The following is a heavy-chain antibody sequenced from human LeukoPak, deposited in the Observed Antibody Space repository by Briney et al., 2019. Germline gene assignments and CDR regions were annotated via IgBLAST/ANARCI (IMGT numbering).Heavy chain of an antibody. CDR3: ARVPGIVATINYFDY. V-gene: IGHV3-7*01. J-gene: IGHJ4*02. CDR1: GFTFSSYW. CDR2: IKQDRSEK. Sequence: GGSLRLSCAASGFTFSSYWMSWVRQAPGKGLEWVANIKQDRSEKYYVDSVKGRFTISRDNAKNSLYLQMNSLRAEDTAVYYCARVPGIVATINYFDYWGQGTLVTVSS. D-gene: IGHD5-12*01.